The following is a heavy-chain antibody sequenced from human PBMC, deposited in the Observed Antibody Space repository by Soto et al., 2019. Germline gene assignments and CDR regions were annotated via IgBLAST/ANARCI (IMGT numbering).Heavy chain of an antibody. J-gene: IGHJ4*02. D-gene: IGHD2-15*01. CDR2: IYRDGRT. V-gene: IGHV3-66*01. CDR1: GFTVINTY. CDR3: TRDPVDSPVFDY. Sequence: PGGSLRLSCAASGFTVINTYLSWVRQAPGKGLEWVSVIYRDGRTYYADSVKGRFTISRDHSKNTLYLQMNSLRAEDTAVYYCTRDPVDSPVFDYWGQGTLVTV.